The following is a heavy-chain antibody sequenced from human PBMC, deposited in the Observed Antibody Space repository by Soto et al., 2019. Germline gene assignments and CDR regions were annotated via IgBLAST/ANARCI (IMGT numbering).Heavy chain of an antibody. CDR1: GFTFSSYA. CDR3: ARDLWGCTNRVCPYYYYGMDV. J-gene: IGHJ6*02. Sequence: QVQLVESGGGVVQPGRSLRLSCAASGFTFSSYAMHWVRQAPGKGLEWVAVISYDGSNKYYGDSVKGRFTISRDNSKNALYLQMNSLRAEDTAVYYCARDLWGCTNRVCPYYYYGMDVWGQGTTVTVSS. V-gene: IGHV3-30-3*01. D-gene: IGHD2-8*01. CDR2: ISYDGSNK.